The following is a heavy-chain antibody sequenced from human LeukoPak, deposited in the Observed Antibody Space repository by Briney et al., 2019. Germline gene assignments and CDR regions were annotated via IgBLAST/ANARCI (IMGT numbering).Heavy chain of an antibody. CDR1: GGTFSSYA. D-gene: IGHD2-2*01. CDR2: IIPILGIA. J-gene: IGHJ6*02. V-gene: IGHV1-69*04. Sequence: ASVKVSCKASGGTFSSYAISWVRQAPGQGLEWMGRIIPILGIANYAQKFRGRVTITADKSTSTAYMELSSLRSEDTAVYYCARALYGSSTSCYYYYYGMDVWGQGTTVTVSS. CDR3: ARALYGSSTSCYYYYYGMDV.